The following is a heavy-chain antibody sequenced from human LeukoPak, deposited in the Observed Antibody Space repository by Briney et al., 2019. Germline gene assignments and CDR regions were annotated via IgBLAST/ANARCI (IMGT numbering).Heavy chain of an antibody. V-gene: IGHV3-64D*06. CDR1: GFTFSSYA. D-gene: IGHD1-26*01. Sequence: GGSLRLSCSASGFTFSSYAMHWVRQAPGKGLEYVSAISSNGGSTYYADSVKGRFTISRDNSKNTLCLQMSSLRAEDTAVYYCARESTKYFDYWGQGTLVTVSS. CDR3: ARESTKYFDY. J-gene: IGHJ4*02. CDR2: ISSNGGST.